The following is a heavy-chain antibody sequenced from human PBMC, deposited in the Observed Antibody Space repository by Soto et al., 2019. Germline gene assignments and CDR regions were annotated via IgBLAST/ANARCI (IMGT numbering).Heavy chain of an antibody. J-gene: IGHJ3*02. V-gene: IGHV1-46*01. CDR1: GYTFINYY. CDR3: AREKWLVRRNDPFDI. D-gene: IGHD6-19*01. CDR2: INPNGGST. Sequence: QVQLVQSGAEVKKPGASVKVSCKASGYTFINYYMHWVRQAPGQGLEWMGIINPNGGSTTYAQKFQVRVTLTRDTSTNTVYMELSSLRSEDTAVYYCAREKWLVRRNDPFDIWGQGTMVTVSS.